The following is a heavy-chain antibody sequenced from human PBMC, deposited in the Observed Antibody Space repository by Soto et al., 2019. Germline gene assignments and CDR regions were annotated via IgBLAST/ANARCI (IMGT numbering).Heavy chain of an antibody. J-gene: IGHJ6*02. CDR1: GFIVRSNY. Sequence: EVQLVESGGGLIQPGGSLRLSCAASGFIVRSNYMTWVRQAPGKGLEWVSVIYSSGNIYYPDSVKGRFTTSRDNSQNTFFLQMNSLRDEDTAVYYGARESGMIRGNDGMAVWSQGTAVLVSS. V-gene: IGHV3-53*01. D-gene: IGHD3-10*01. CDR3: ARESGMIRGNDGMAV. CDR2: IYSSGNI.